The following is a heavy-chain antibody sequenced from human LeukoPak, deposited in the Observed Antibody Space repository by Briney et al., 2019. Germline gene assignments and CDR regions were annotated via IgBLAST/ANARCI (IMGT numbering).Heavy chain of an antibody. CDR2: ISSSSSTI. Sequence: QPGGSLRLSCAASGFTFSSYSMNWVRQAPGKGLEWVSDISSSSSTIYYADSVKGRFTISRDNAKNSLYLQMNSLKTEDTAVYYCTRSSQFSGSVLLFALDIWGQGTMVTVSS. V-gene: IGHV3-48*04. D-gene: IGHD3-10*01. CDR3: TRSSQFSGSVLLFALDI. CDR1: GFTFSSYS. J-gene: IGHJ3*02.